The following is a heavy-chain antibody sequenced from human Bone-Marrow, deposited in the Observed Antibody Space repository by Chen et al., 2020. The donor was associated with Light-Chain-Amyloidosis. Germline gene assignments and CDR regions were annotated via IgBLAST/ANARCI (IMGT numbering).Heavy chain of an antibody. V-gene: IGHV5-51*01. CDR3: ARRRDGYNFDY. Sequence: EVQLEQSGPEVKKPGESLKISCKGSGYTFPNYWIGWVRQMPGKGLEWMGVIYPDDSDARYSPSFGGQGPISADKSITTAYLQWRSLKASDTAMYYWARRRDGYNFDYWGQGTLVTVSS. CDR1: GYTFPNYW. CDR2: IYPDDSDA. J-gene: IGHJ4*02. D-gene: IGHD5-12*01.